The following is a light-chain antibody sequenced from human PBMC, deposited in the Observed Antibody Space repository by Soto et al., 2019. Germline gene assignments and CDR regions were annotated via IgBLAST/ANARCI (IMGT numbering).Light chain of an antibody. Sequence: QSALTQPPSASGTPGQRVTISCSGSSSNTGSNTVNWYQQLPGTAPKLLIYSNNQRPSGVPARFSGSKSGTSASLAISGLQSEDEADYYCAAWDDSLNGVVFGGGTKLTVL. V-gene: IGLV1-44*01. CDR1: SSNTGSNT. CDR3: AAWDDSLNGVV. CDR2: SNN. J-gene: IGLJ2*01.